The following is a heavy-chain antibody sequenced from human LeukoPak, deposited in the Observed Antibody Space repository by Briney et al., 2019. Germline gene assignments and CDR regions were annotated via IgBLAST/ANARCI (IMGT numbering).Heavy chain of an antibody. CDR1: GYIFTSYY. Sequence: ASVKLSCKASGYIFTSYYMHWVRQAPGQGPEWMGKINPSGGSTNYAQKFQGRVTMTRDTSTSTVYMELSSLRSEDTDVHYCARDPCGGDCHFDYWGQGALVTVSS. D-gene: IGHD2-21*02. CDR2: INPSGGST. J-gene: IGHJ4*02. CDR3: ARDPCGGDCHFDY. V-gene: IGHV1-46*01.